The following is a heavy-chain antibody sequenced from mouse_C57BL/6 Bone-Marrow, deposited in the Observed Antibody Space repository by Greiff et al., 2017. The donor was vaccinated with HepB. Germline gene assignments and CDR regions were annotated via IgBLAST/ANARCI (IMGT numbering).Heavy chain of an antibody. D-gene: IGHD2-3*01. CDR3: ARRGDGYYEDY. Sequence: QVQLKESGAELMKPGASVKLSCKATGYTFTGYWIEWVKQRPGHGLEWIGEILPGSGSTNYNEKFKGKATFTADTSSNTAYMQISSLTTEDSAIYYCARRGDGYYEDYWGQGTTLTVSS. V-gene: IGHV1-9*01. J-gene: IGHJ2*01. CDR1: GYTFTGYW. CDR2: ILPGSGST.